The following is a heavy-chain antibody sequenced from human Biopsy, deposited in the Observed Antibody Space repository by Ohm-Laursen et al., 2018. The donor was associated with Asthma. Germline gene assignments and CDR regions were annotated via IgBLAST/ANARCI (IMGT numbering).Heavy chain of an antibody. Sequence: SETLSLTCTVSGGSISSSSYYWGWIRQPPGKGLEWIGSIYYSGSTYYNPSLKSRVTISVDTSKNQFSLKLSSVTAADTAVYYCARERIAARQRRYYFDYWGQGTLVTVSS. J-gene: IGHJ4*02. D-gene: IGHD6-6*01. CDR2: IYYSGST. V-gene: IGHV4-39*02. CDR3: ARERIAARQRRYYFDY. CDR1: GGSISSSSYY.